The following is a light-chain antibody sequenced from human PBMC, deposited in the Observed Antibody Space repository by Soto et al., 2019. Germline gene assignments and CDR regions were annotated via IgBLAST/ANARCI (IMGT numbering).Light chain of an antibody. J-gene: IGKJ4*01. V-gene: IGKV1-5*03. Sequence: DIQLTQSPSTLSASVGDRVTITCRASQSINKWLAWYQQKPGRAPKLLIYKESTLESGVPSRFSGSGSATEFALTTSILQPDHVATYHFQQYNSFVSFGGGTRVE. CDR2: KES. CDR1: QSINKW. CDR3: QQYNSFVS.